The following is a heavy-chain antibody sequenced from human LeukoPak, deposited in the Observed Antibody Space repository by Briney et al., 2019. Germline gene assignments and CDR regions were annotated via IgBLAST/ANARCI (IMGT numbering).Heavy chain of an antibody. J-gene: IGHJ3*02. Sequence: PSETLSLTCTVSGDSISSGSFYWSWIRQPAGRGLEWIGRIYPSGSTNYNPSLKSRVTISVDTSKNQFSLKLSSVTAADTAVYYCARDTHYYGSGSPAFDIWGQGTMVTVSS. V-gene: IGHV4-61*02. CDR3: ARDTHYYGSGSPAFDI. CDR2: IYPSGST. CDR1: GDSISSGSFY. D-gene: IGHD3-10*01.